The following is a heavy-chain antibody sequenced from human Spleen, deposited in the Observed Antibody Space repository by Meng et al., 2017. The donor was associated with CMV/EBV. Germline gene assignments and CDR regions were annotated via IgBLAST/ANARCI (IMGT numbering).Heavy chain of an antibody. CDR1: GGSVSSGSYY. V-gene: IGHV4-61*01. Sequence: SETLSLTCTVSGGSVSSGSYYWSWIRQPPGKGLEWIGYIYYSGSTNYNPSLKSRVTISVDTSKNQFSLKLSSVTAADTAVYYCARIAITMIVVDIHWGQGTLVTVSS. D-gene: IGHD3-22*01. CDR2: IYYSGST. CDR3: ARIAITMIVVDIH. J-gene: IGHJ4*02.